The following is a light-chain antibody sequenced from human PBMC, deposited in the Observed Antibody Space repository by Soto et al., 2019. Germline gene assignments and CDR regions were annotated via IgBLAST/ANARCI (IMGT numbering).Light chain of an antibody. V-gene: IGLV1-44*01. CDR2: RNN. CDR1: SSNIGSHS. J-gene: IGLJ2*01. CDR3: AARDDSLNAVI. Sequence: QSVLTQPPSASGTPGQSVTLSCSGSSSNIGSHSVDWYQQLPGTAPKLLIFRNNQRPSGVPDRFSGSKSGTSASLAISGLRSEDEADYYCAARDDSLNAVIFGGGTKLTVL.